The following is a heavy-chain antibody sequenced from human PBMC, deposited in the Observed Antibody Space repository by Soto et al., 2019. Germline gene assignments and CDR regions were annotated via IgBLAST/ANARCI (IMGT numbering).Heavy chain of an antibody. D-gene: IGHD3-16*01. CDR2: TSYDGSNN. V-gene: IGHV3-30*03. CDR1: GFTFRSYV. J-gene: IGHJ4*02. CDR3: XXXXXTGGLDV. Sequence: QVHLVESGGGVVQPGTSLRLSCVGSGFTFRSYVIHWVRQAPGKGLEWVALTSYDGSNNFYGDSVKGRFTISRHNSRXXXXXXXXXXXXXXXXXXXXXXXXXTGGLDVWGQGTLVSVSS.